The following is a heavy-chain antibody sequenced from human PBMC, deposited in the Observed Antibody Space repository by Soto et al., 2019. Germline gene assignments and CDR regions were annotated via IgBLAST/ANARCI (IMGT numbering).Heavy chain of an antibody. CDR2: IYTSGST. V-gene: IGHV4-4*07. CDR1: GGSISSYY. CDR3: ARDLEYSSSWSLYYYGMDV. Sequence: QVQLQESGPGLVKPSETLSLTCTVSGGSISSYYWSWIRQPAGKGLEWIGRIYTSGSTNYNPSLKSRVTMSVDTSKNQFSLKLSSVTAADTAVYYCARDLEYSSSWSLYYYGMDVWGQGTTVTVSS. J-gene: IGHJ6*02. D-gene: IGHD6-13*01.